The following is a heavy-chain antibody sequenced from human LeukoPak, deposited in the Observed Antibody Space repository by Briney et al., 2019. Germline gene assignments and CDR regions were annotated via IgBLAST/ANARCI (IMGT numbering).Heavy chain of an antibody. CDR1: GYTFTGYY. CDR3: ARDWGLVRGVPKYFDY. V-gene: IGHV1-2*02. CDR2: INPNSGGT. J-gene: IGHJ4*02. Sequence: ASVKVSCKASGYTFTGYYMHWVRQAPGQGLEWMGWINPNSGGTNYAQKFQGRVTMTRDTSISTAYMELSRLRSDDTAVYYCARDWGLVRGVPKYFDYWGQGTLATVSS. D-gene: IGHD3-10*01.